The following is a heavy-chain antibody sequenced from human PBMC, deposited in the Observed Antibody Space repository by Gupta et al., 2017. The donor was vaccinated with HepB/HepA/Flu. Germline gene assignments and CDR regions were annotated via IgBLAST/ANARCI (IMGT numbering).Heavy chain of an antibody. V-gene: IGHV4-34*01. CDR2: IDRSGKT. CDR1: GGAFSDYH. J-gene: IGHJ1*01. CDR3: ARGCRNVNGDDGGANSYYCLLFVH. D-gene: IGHD4/OR15-4a*01. Sequence: QVHLQQWGSGLLQPSEALSLTCAVKGGAFSDYHWAWIRQSPGKGLQWSGEIDRSGKTYYNPSLKSRATISVDTSKSQFSLKLHSVSAADTALYYCARGCRNVNGDDGGANSYYCLLFVHWGQGALVTVSS.